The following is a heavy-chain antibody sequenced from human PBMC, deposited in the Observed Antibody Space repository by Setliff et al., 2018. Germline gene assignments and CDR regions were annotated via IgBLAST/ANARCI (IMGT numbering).Heavy chain of an antibody. CDR2: INPNSGGT. CDR1: GYTFTGYY. Sequence: ASVKVSCKASGYTFTGYYMHWVRQAPGQGLEWMGWINPNSGGTNYAQKFQGRVTMTRDTSISTAYMELSRLRSDDTAVYYCARAPRLEWLLPTFDSWGQGTLVTVSS. D-gene: IGHD3-3*01. J-gene: IGHJ4*02. V-gene: IGHV1-2*02. CDR3: ARAPRLEWLLPTFDS.